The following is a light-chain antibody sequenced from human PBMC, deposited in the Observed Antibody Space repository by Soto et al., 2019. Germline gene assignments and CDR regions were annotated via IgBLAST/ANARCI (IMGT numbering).Light chain of an antibody. Sequence: DIQMTQSPSTLSASVGDRVTITCRANQSIRSWLAGYQQKPGKAPKLLIYDASSLESGVPSRFIGSGSGTEFSLTISSLQPDHFATYYCQQYNSDLTFGGGTKVEIK. CDR1: QSIRSW. J-gene: IGKJ4*01. CDR3: QQYNSDLT. CDR2: DAS. V-gene: IGKV1-5*01.